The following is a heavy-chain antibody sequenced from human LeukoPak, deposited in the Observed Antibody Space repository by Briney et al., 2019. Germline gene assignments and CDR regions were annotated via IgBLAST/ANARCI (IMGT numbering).Heavy chain of an antibody. V-gene: IGHV3-21*04. CDR1: GFTFSNYH. CDR2: ISSSSSYI. J-gene: IGHJ3*02. CDR3: ARGSVAAHDAFDI. D-gene: IGHD6-19*01. Sequence: GGSLRLSCAASGFTFSNYHINWVRQARGKGLEWVSYISSSSSYIYYADSVKGRFTISRDNAKNTLYLQMNSLRAEDTAVYYCARGSVAAHDAFDIWGQGTMVTVSS.